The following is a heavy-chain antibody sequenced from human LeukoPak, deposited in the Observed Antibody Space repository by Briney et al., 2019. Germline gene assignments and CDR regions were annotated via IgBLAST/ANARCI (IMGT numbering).Heavy chain of an antibody. Sequence: KPSETLSLTCTVSGGSISSYYWSWIRQPPGKGLEWIGYIYYSGSTNYNPSLKSRVTISVDTSKNQFSLRLSSVTAADTAVYYCARYYYGSGSYIDPWGQGTLVTVSS. J-gene: IGHJ5*02. D-gene: IGHD3-10*01. V-gene: IGHV4-59*12. CDR2: IYYSGST. CDR3: ARYYYGSGSYIDP. CDR1: GGSISSYY.